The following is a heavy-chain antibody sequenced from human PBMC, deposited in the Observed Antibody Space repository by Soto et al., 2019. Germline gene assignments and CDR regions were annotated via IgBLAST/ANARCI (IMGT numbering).Heavy chain of an antibody. V-gene: IGHV4-59*01. J-gene: IGHJ6*02. Sequence: PSETLSLTCTVSGDSISSYYWSWIRQPPGKGLEWIGYIYYSGSTNYNPSLKSRVTISVDTSKNQFSLNLSSVTAADTAVYYCASSNIAAAVFYYYGRDFGGGGTPVRVSS. CDR1: GDSISSYY. CDR3: ASSNIAAAVFYYYGRDF. CDR2: IYYSGST. D-gene: IGHD6-13*01.